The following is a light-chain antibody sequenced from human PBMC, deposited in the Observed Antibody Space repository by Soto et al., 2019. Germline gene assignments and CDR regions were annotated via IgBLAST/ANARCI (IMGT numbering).Light chain of an antibody. J-gene: IGLJ2*01. CDR2: EVN. V-gene: IGLV2-23*02. Sequence: QSALTQPASVSGSPGQSITISCTGASRDIGSYDLVSWYQQNPGKTPRLIIYEVNKRPWGVSNRFSGSKSGNTASLTISGLQAEDEADYYCCSYTSSNTLVFGGGTKVTVL. CDR3: CSYTSSNTLV. CDR1: SRDIGSYDL.